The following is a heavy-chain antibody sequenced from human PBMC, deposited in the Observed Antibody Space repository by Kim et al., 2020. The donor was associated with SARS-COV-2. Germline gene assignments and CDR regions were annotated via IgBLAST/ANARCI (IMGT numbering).Heavy chain of an antibody. Sequence: GGSLRLSCAASGFTFSSYGMHWVRQAPGKGLEWVAVISYDGSNKYYADSVKGRFTISRDNSKNTLYLQMNSLRAEDTAVYYCAKVRGCSGGSCYLRGSRYYYYCGMDVWGQGTTVTVSS. CDR3: AKVRGCSGGSCYLRGSRYYYYCGMDV. CDR1: GFTFSSYG. J-gene: IGHJ6*02. V-gene: IGHV3-30*18. CDR2: ISYDGSNK. D-gene: IGHD2-15*01.